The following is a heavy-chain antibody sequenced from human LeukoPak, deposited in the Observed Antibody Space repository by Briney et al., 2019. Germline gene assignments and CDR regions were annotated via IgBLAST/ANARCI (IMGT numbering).Heavy chain of an antibody. Sequence: GGSLRLSCAASGFSFSGYDMSWVRQAPGKGLVWVSRINSDESITTYADSVKGRFTISRDNAKNTLYLQMNSLRAEDTAVYYCARGLVPGFLDYWGQGTPVTVSS. J-gene: IGHJ4*02. CDR3: ARGLVPGFLDY. CDR2: INSDESIT. CDR1: GFSFSGYD. V-gene: IGHV3-74*01. D-gene: IGHD4-11*01.